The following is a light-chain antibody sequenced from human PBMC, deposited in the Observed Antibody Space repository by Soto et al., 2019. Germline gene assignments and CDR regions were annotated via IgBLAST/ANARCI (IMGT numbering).Light chain of an antibody. J-gene: IGLJ2*01. V-gene: IGLV4-60*02. CDR2: LEADGRY. CDR1: SGHSNYI. CDR3: ENWNSNTRV. Sequence: QPVLTQSSSASASLGSSVKLTCTLSSGHSNYIIAGHQQQPGKAPRYLMKLEADGRYNKGSGVPERFSGSSSGADRYLTISNLKVEDEGDYYYENWNSNTRVFGGGTKLTVL.